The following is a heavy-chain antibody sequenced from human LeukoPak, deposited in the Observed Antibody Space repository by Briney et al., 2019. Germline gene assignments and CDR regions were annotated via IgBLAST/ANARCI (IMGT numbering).Heavy chain of an antibody. CDR2: INGDGSST. J-gene: IGHJ4*02. Sequence: GGSLRLSCAASGFTFSPYWMHWVRQAPGKGLVWVSRINGDGSSTGYADSVKGRFTISRDNAKNTLYLQMYSLRAEDTAVYYCAREASPGRLDYWGQGTLVTVSS. V-gene: IGHV3-74*01. CDR1: GFTFSPYW. CDR3: AREASPGRLDY.